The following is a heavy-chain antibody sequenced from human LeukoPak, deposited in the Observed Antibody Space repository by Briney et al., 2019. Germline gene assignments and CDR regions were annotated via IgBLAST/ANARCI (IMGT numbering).Heavy chain of an antibody. J-gene: IGHJ4*02. Sequence: GGSLRLSCAASGFTFSNYALSWVRQAPGKGLEWVSSITTSSQVYYADSIKGRFSISRDNAKNSLYLQMNSLRAEDTAVYYCASIWSGSLDYWGQGTLVTVSS. CDR1: GFTFSNYA. CDR2: ITTSSQV. V-gene: IGHV3-69-1*01. D-gene: IGHD3-3*01. CDR3: ASIWSGSLDY.